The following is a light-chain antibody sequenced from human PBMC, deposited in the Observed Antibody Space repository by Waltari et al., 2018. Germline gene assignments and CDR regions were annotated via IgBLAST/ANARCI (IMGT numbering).Light chain of an antibody. CDR3: QQYFSSPYT. J-gene: IGKJ2*01. CDR2: WAS. Sequence: DIVMTQSPDSLAVSLGERATINCKASQTLLYTSNNKNYLTWYQQKSGQPPKVLIFWASTRESGVAERFNGSGSGTDFTLTINSLQPEDVAVYFCQQYFSSPYTFGQGNKLEIK. CDR1: QTLLYTSNNKNY. V-gene: IGKV4-1*01.